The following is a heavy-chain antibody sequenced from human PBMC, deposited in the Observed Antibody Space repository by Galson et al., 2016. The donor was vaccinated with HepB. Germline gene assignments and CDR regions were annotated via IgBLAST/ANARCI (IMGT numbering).Heavy chain of an antibody. D-gene: IGHD2-2*02. CDR3: AVVVPAAIGLGFEY. J-gene: IGHJ4*02. CDR2: IYHGGNT. CDR1: GGSISTDTW. Sequence: SETLSLTCAVSGGSISTDTWWHWVRQSPGQGLEWIGEIYHGGNTNYNPSLKSRLSMSVDKSKNQFSLKLSSVTAADTAVYYCAVVVPAAIGLGFEYWGQGTLVTVSS. V-gene: IGHV4-4*02.